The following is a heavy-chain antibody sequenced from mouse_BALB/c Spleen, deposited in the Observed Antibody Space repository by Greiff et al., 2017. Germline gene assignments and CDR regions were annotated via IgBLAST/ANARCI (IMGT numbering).Heavy chain of an antibody. CDR3: ARDYGNYVSWFAY. Sequence: VQLKESGPGLVAPSQSLSITCTVSGFSLTSYGVHWVRQPPGKGLEWLGVIWAGGSTNYNSALMSRLSISKDNSKSQVFLKMNSLQTDDTAMYYCARDYGNYVSWFAYWGQGTLVTVSA. CDR2: IWAGGST. CDR1: GFSLTSYG. J-gene: IGHJ3*01. D-gene: IGHD2-1*01. V-gene: IGHV2-9*02.